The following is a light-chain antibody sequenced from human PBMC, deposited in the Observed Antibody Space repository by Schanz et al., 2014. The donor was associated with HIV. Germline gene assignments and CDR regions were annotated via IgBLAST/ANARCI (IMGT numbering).Light chain of an antibody. J-gene: IGLJ1*01. CDR2: EDY. V-gene: IGLV2-14*02. CDR3: CSYTTTSTYV. Sequence: QSALTQPASVSGSPGQSITISCTGTSSNIGTYDLVSWYQQHPGKAPKVIIYEDYKRPSGVSNRFSGSKSGNTASLTISGLQAEDEADYYCCSYTTTSTYVFGAGTKLTVL. CDR1: SSNIGTYDL.